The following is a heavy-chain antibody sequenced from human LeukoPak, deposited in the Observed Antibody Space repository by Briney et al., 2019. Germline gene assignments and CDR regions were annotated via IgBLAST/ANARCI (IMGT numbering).Heavy chain of an antibody. Sequence: GGSLRLSCAVSGFTFSSYSMNWVRQAPGKGLEWVSSISSSSSYIYYADSVKGRFTISRDNAKNSLYLQMNSLRAEDTAVYYCAREEAYCSGTSCFRFFDYWGQGTLVSVSS. CDR2: ISSSSSYI. CDR1: GFTFSSYS. CDR3: AREEAYCSGTSCFRFFDY. J-gene: IGHJ4*02. D-gene: IGHD2-15*01. V-gene: IGHV3-21*01.